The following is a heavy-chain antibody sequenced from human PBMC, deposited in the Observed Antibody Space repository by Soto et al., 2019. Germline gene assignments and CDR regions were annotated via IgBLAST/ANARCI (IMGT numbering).Heavy chain of an antibody. CDR3: ARVMEMAYYDFWSGYFSYYYYGMDV. Sequence: ASLKVSCKASGYTFTIYDINWVRQATGQGLEWMGWMNPNSGNTGYAQKFQGRVTMTRNTSISTAYMELSSLRSEDTAVYYCARVMEMAYYDFWSGYFSYYYYGMDVWGQGTTVTVSS. V-gene: IGHV1-8*01. CDR2: MNPNSGNT. CDR1: GYTFTIYD. D-gene: IGHD3-3*01. J-gene: IGHJ6*02.